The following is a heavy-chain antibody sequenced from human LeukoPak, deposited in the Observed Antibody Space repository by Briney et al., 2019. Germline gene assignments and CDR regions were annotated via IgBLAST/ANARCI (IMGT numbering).Heavy chain of an antibody. Sequence: GSLRLSCAASGFTFTTCWMSWVRQLPGKGLEWVVNINQDGTEKYYVDSVKGRFTISRDDSKNTLYLQMKNLRAEDTAVYYCAKDGAWLRFDDWGQGILVSVSS. J-gene: IGHJ4*02. CDR2: INQDGTEK. D-gene: IGHD5-12*01. CDR3: AKDGAWLRFDD. CDR1: GFTFTTCW. V-gene: IGHV3-7*03.